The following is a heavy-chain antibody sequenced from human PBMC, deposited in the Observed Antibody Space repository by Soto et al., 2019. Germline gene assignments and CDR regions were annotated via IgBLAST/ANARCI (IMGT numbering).Heavy chain of an antibody. J-gene: IGHJ4*02. Sequence: DVQLLESGGGLVQPGGSLRLSCAASGFSFSSYAMVWVRQAPGKGLEWVAVISARGGSSYFADSVKGQFTLSRDNSKNVLSLEMISLRAEDAAIYFCAKGSIEYSASVDNWGQGTLVVVSS. V-gene: IGHV3-23*01. CDR2: ISARGGSS. D-gene: IGHD5-12*01. CDR1: GFSFSSYA. CDR3: AKGSIEYSASVDN.